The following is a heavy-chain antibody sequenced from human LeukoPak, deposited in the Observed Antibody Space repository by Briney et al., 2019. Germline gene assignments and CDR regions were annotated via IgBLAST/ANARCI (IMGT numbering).Heavy chain of an antibody. D-gene: IGHD3-10*01. CDR3: ARDKGSGSYYPFDY. J-gene: IGHJ4*02. V-gene: IGHV3-48*03. CDR2: ISNSGSTV. CDR1: GFTFSGYE. Sequence: PGGSLRLSCAASGFTFSGYEMSWVRQAPGKGLEWISYISNSGSTVYYADSVKGRFTFSRDNAKNSLFLQLNSLRAQDTAVYYCARDKGSGSYYPFDYWGQGTLVIVSS.